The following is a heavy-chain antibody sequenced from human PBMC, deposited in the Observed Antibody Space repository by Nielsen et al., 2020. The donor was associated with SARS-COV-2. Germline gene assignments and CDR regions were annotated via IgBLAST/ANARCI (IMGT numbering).Heavy chain of an antibody. J-gene: IGHJ4*02. D-gene: IGHD6-13*01. CDR3: ARDESSWYFGY. CDR2: IYSGGST. Sequence: GGSLRLSCAASGFTVSSNYMSWVRQAPGKGLEWVSVIYSGGSTYYADSVKGRFTISRDNSKNTLYLQMNSLRAEDTAVYYCARDESSWYFGYWGQGTLVTVSS. V-gene: IGHV3-66*01. CDR1: GFTVSSNY.